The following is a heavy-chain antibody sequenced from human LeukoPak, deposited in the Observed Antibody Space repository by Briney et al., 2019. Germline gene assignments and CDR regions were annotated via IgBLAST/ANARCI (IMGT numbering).Heavy chain of an antibody. Sequence: GASVKVSCKASGYTFTGYYMHWVRQAPGQGLEWMGWINPNSGGTNYAQKFQGRVTMTRDTSISTAYMELSRLRSDDTAVYYCARDPTSSSWYWGKQRDWGQGTLVTVSS. V-gene: IGHV1-2*02. J-gene: IGHJ4*02. CDR2: INPNSGGT. D-gene: IGHD6-13*01. CDR1: GYTFTGYY. CDR3: ARDPTSSSWYWGKQRD.